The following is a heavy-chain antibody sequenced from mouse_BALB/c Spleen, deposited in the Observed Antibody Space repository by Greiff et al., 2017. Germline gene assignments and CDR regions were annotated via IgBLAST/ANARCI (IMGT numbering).Heavy chain of an antibody. CDR3: AREYGSSFAY. Sequence: QVQLKQSGAELVRPGTSVKVSCKASGYAFTNYLIEWVKQRPGQGLEWIGVINPGSGGTNYNEKFKGKATLTADKSSSTAYMQLSSLTSDDSAVYFCAREYGSSFAYWGQGTLVTVSA. J-gene: IGHJ3*01. CDR1: GYAFTNYL. CDR2: INPGSGGT. V-gene: IGHV1-54*01. D-gene: IGHD1-1*01.